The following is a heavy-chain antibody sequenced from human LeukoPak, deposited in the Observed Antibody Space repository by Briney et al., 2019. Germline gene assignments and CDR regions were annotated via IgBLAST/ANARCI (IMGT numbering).Heavy chain of an antibody. V-gene: IGHV4-39*07. CDR3: ATDLSLRDYYGSGSYYTD. D-gene: IGHD3-10*01. CDR1: GGSISSSSYY. J-gene: IGHJ4*02. Sequence: SETLSLTCTVSGGSISSSSYYWGWIRQPPGKGLEWIGSIYYSGSTYYNPSLKSRVTISVDTSKNQFSLKLSSVTAADAAVCYCATDLSLRDYYGSGSYYTDWGQGTLVTVSS. CDR2: IYYSGST.